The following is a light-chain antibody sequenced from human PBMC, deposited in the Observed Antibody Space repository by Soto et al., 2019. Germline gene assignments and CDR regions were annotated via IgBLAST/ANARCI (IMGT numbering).Light chain of an antibody. Sequence: EIVLTQSPGTLSLSPGDGATLSCRASQSVRSNYLAWYQHRPGQAPRLLIYAASRRATGIPDRFSGGGSGTDFPLTISRLEPEDFAVYYCQHYGNTPLYTFGQGTKLEIK. V-gene: IGKV3-20*01. CDR2: AAS. CDR1: QSVRSNY. J-gene: IGKJ2*01. CDR3: QHYGNTPLYT.